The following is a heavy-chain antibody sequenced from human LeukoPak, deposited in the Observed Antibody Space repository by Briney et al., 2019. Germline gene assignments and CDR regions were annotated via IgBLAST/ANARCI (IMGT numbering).Heavy chain of an antibody. CDR1: GGSISSGSYY. CDR3: ARGGSTIFGVVSNDY. V-gene: IGHV4-61*02. Sequence: SETLSLTCTASGGSISSGSYYWSWIGQPAGKGLESIGRIYTSGSTNYNPSLKSRVTISVDTSKNQFSLKLSSVTAADTAVYYCARGGSTIFGVVSNDYWGQGTLVTVSS. CDR2: IYTSGST. J-gene: IGHJ4*02. D-gene: IGHD3-3*01.